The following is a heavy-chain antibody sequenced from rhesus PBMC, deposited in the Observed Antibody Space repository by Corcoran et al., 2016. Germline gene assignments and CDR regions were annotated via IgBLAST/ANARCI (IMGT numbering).Heavy chain of an antibody. J-gene: IGHJ4*01. D-gene: IGHD1-44*02. Sequence: GGSLRLSCAASGFSFSDYYMYWVRQAPGKGLEWVSGISYTGGSTYYADSVKGRFTISRENAKNTLYLQMDSLRAEDTAVYYCARDGVGANGPGGQGVLVTVSS. CDR2: ISYTGGST. V-gene: IGHV3S18*01. CDR3: ARDGVGANGP. CDR1: GFSFSDYY.